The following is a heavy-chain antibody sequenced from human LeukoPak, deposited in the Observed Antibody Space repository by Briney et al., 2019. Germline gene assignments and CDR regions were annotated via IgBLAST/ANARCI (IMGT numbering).Heavy chain of an antibody. J-gene: IGHJ4*02. CDR3: ARLYCGGDCYSIADY. Sequence: GESLKISCKGSGYSFTSYWIGWVRQMPGKGLEWMGIIYPGDSDTRYSPSFQGQVTISADKSISTAYLQWSSLKASDTDMYYCARLYCGGDCYSIADYWGQGTLVTVSS. CDR1: GYSFTSYW. V-gene: IGHV5-51*01. CDR2: IYPGDSDT. D-gene: IGHD2-21*02.